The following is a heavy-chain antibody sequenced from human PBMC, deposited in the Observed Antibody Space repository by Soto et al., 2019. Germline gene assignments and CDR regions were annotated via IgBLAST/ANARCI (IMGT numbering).Heavy chain of an antibody. Sequence: PGGSLRLSCAASGFTFSSYWMSWVRQAPGKGLEWVANIKQDGSEKYYVDSVKGRFTISRDNAKNSLYLQMNSLRAEDTAVYYCASFDIYYYYYGMDVWGQGTTVTVSS. CDR3: ASFDIYYYYYGMDV. J-gene: IGHJ6*02. D-gene: IGHD3-9*01. V-gene: IGHV3-7*02. CDR1: GFTFSSYW. CDR2: IKQDGSEK.